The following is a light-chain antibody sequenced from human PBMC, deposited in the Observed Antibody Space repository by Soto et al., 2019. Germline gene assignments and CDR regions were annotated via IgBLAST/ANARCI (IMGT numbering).Light chain of an antibody. J-gene: IGKJ5*01. Sequence: EIVLTQSPATLSLSPGERATLSCRASQTVSHYLAWYQQKPGQAPRLLVYDASNRATGIPARFSGSGSGTDFTLTISSLEPEDFALYYCQQRSNWPPSITFGQGTRLDIK. V-gene: IGKV3-11*01. CDR2: DAS. CDR1: QTVSHY. CDR3: QQRSNWPPSIT.